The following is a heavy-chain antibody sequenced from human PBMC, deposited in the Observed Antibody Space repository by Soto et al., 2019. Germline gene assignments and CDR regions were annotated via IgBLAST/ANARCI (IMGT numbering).Heavy chain of an antibody. CDR2: ISYDGSNK. CDR1: GFTFSSYA. CDR3: ARFARRDGYKGGLGGMDV. Sequence: QVQLVESGGGVVQPGRSLRLSCAASGFTFSSYAMHWVRQAPGKGLEWVAVISYDGSNKYYADSVKGRFTISRDNSKNTXFLQMNSLRAEDTAVYYCARFARRDGYKGGLGGMDVWGQGTTVTVSS. V-gene: IGHV3-30-3*01. J-gene: IGHJ6*02. D-gene: IGHD5-12*01.